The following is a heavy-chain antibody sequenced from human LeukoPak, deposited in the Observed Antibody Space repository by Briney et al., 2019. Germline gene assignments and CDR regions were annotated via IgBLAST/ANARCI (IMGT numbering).Heavy chain of an antibody. Sequence: GGSLRLSCAASGITFRSYEMNWVRQAPGKGLEWVSYISGSGSTIYYADSVKGRLTISRDNARNSFYLQMNSLRAEDTAVYYCASYIVGPTLDYWGQGTLVTVSS. CDR2: ISGSGSTI. V-gene: IGHV3-48*03. J-gene: IGHJ4*02. D-gene: IGHD1-26*01. CDR3: ASYIVGPTLDY. CDR1: GITFRSYE.